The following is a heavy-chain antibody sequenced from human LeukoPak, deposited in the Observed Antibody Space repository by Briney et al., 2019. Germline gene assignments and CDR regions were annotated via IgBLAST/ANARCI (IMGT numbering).Heavy chain of an antibody. D-gene: IGHD3-22*01. J-gene: IGHJ3*02. V-gene: IGHV3-48*03. CDR3: ARAGHVITMIVVLDAFDI. Sequence: GGSLRLSCAASGFTFSSYEMNWVRQAPGKGLEWLSYISSSGSTIYYADSVKGRFAISRDNAKSSLYLQMNTLRAEDTAVYYCARAGHVITMIVVLDAFDIWGQGTMVTVSS. CDR1: GFTFSSYE. CDR2: ISSSGSTI.